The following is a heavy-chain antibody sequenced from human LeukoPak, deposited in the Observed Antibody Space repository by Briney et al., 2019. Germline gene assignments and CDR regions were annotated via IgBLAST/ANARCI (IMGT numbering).Heavy chain of an antibody. CDR3: ARDEINGDYFWDRTY. V-gene: IGHV1-2*02. Sequence: ASVKVSCKASGYTFTGYYMHWVRQAPGQGLEWMGWINPNSGGTNYAQKFQGRVTMTRDTSISTAYMELSRLRSDDTAVYYCARDEINGDYFWDRTYWGQGTLVTVSS. J-gene: IGHJ4*02. CDR1: GYTFTGYY. CDR2: INPNSGGT. D-gene: IGHD4-17*01.